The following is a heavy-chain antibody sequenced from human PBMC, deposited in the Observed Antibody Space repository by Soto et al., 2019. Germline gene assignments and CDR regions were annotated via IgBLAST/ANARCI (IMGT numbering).Heavy chain of an antibody. CDR1: GYTFTSYG. CDR3: ARDSRLGIAVAGVTPIDY. D-gene: IGHD6-19*01. CDR2: ISAYNGNT. Sequence: QVQLVQSGAEVKKPGASVKVSCKASGYTFTSYGISWVRQAPGQGLEWMGWISAYNGNTNYAQKLQGRVTMTTDTSTSTAYMERRSLRSDDTAVYYCARDSRLGIAVAGVTPIDYWGQGTLVTVSS. J-gene: IGHJ4*02. V-gene: IGHV1-18*04.